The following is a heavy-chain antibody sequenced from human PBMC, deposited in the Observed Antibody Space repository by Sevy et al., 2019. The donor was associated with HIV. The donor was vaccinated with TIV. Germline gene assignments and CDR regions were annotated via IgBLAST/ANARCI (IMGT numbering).Heavy chain of an antibody. D-gene: IGHD3-3*01. V-gene: IGHV3-23*01. CDR3: AKDATYFDFRSGYFVENWFDP. J-gene: IGHJ5*02. Sequence: GGSLRLSCAASGFTFSSFAMSWVRQAPGKGLEWVAVISASGGSTYYGDSVKGRFTISRDNSKNTLYLQLNSLRAEDTANYYCAKDATYFDFRSGYFVENWFDPWGQGTLVTVSS. CDR1: GFTFSSFA. CDR2: ISASGGST.